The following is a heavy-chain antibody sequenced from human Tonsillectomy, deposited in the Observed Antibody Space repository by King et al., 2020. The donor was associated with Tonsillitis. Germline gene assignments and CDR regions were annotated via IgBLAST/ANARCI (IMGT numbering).Heavy chain of an antibody. D-gene: IGHD4-17*01. CDR2: INPIGGST. CDR1: GYTFTSYY. J-gene: IGHJ2*01. CDR3: ARGGGDYGWYFDL. Sequence: QLVQSGAEVKKPGASVKVSCKASGYTFTSYYMHWVRQAPGQGLEWMGIINPIGGSTTYAQKFQGRVTMTRDTSTSTLYMELSSLRSEDMAVYYCARGGGDYGWYFDLWGRGTLVTVSS. V-gene: IGHV1-46*03.